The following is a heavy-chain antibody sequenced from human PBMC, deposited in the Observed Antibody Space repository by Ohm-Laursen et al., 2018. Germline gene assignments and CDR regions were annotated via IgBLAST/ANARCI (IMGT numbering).Heavy chain of an antibody. Sequence: SQTLSLTCAVSGYSISSSYYWGWIRQPPGKGLEWIGSMFHSGSTYYNPSLKSRLTISVDTSKNQFSLKLNSVTAADTAVYYCAKGLYDSSGYYYYYFDYWGQGTLVTVSS. CDR3: AKGLYDSSGYYYYYFDY. CDR1: GYSISSSYY. D-gene: IGHD3-22*01. CDR2: MFHSGST. V-gene: IGHV4-38-2*01. J-gene: IGHJ4*02.